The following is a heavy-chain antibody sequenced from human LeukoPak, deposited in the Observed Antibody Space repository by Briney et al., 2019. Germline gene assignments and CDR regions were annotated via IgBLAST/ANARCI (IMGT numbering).Heavy chain of an antibody. Sequence: ASVKVSCKASGYTFTSYARNWVRQAPGQGLEWMGWINTNTGNPTYAQGFTGRFVFSLDTSVSTAYLQISSLKAEDTAVYYCARDWGDITMARDAFDIWGQGTMVTVSS. CDR1: GYTFTSYA. V-gene: IGHV7-4-1*02. D-gene: IGHD3-10*01. CDR2: INTNTGNP. CDR3: ARDWGDITMARDAFDI. J-gene: IGHJ3*02.